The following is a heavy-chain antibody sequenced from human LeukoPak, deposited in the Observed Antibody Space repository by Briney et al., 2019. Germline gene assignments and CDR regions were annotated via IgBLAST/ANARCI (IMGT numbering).Heavy chain of an antibody. CDR2: ISPSGGST. D-gene: IGHD1-26*01. V-gene: IGHV1-46*01. J-gene: IGHJ4*02. CDR1: GYTFTSNY. CDR3: ARDMDSGPDFFDY. Sequence: ASVKVSCKAFGYTFTSNYMHWVRQAPGQGPEWMGVISPSGGSTTYAQKFQGRVTLTRDMSTSTDYLEPSSLRSEDTAVYYCARDMDSGPDFFDYWGLGTLVTVSS.